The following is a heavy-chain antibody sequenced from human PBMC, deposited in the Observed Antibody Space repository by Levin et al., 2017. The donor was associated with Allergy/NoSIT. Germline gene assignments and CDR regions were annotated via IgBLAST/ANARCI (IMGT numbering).Heavy chain of an antibody. D-gene: IGHD6-13*01. CDR1: GGSISSSIYY. J-gene: IGHJ3*02. CDR3: ARQTPGTAAGETTRAFDI. V-gene: IGHV4-39*01. Sequence: SETLSLTCTVSGGSISSSIYYWGWIRQPPGKGLEWIGSIYYSGRTYYSPSLKSRVTISVDTSKSQFSLKLSSVTDADTAVYYCARQTPGTAAGETTRAFDIWGQGTMVIVSS. CDR2: IYYSGRT.